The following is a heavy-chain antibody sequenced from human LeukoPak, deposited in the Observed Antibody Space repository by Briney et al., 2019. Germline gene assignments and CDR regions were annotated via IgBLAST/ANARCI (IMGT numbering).Heavy chain of an antibody. D-gene: IGHD3-16*01. V-gene: IGHV3-23*01. J-gene: IGHJ4*02. CDR2: ISGGGGST. CDR3: AKDLRGTYPRGSDY. Sequence: GGSLRLSCAASGFTFSSFAMSWVRQAPGKGLEWVSSISGGGGSTYYADSVKGRFTISRDNSKNTLYLQMNSLRAEDTAVYYCAKDLRGTYPRGSDYWGQGTLVTVSS. CDR1: GFTFSSFA.